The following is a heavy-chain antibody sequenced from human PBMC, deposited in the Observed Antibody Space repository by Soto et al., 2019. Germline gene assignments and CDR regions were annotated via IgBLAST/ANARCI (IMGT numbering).Heavy chain of an antibody. CDR1: GGTFSSYA. D-gene: IGHD2-2*01. CDR3: ARHVPAAGYYYGMDV. J-gene: IGHJ6*02. Sequence: QVQLVQSGAEVKKPGSSVKVSCKASGGTFSSYAISWVRQAPGQGLEWMGGIIPIFGTANYAQKFQVRVTITADESTSTAYMELSSLRSDDTAVYYCARHVPAAGYYYGMDVLGQGTTVTVSS. CDR2: IIPIFGTA. V-gene: IGHV1-69*12.